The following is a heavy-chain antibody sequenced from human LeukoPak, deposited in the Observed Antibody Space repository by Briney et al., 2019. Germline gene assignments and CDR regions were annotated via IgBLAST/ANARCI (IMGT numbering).Heavy chain of an antibody. J-gene: IGHJ4*02. CDR2: FSSHGLTR. CDR1: GFTFSNYE. Sequence: GGSLRLSCAASGFTFSNYEMNWVRQAPGKGLEWVSYFSSHGLTRYYADSVKGRFTISRDDAKNSLYLQMNSLGAEDTAVYYCARVVARLYYFDYWGQGTLVTVSS. CDR3: ARVVARLYYFDY. V-gene: IGHV3-48*03. D-gene: IGHD5-12*01.